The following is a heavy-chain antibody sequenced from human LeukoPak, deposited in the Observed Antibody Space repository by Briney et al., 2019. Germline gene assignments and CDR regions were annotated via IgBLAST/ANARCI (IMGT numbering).Heavy chain of an antibody. CDR1: GFSLSINGVG. D-gene: IGHD6-13*01. CDR3: ARRPPSIAAAGSSNKWFDP. V-gene: IGHV2-5*02. CDR2: IYWDDDK. Sequence: SGPTLVNPTQTLTLTCTFSGFSLSINGVGVGWIRQPPGKALEWLALIYWDDDKRYSPSLKSRLTITKDTSKNQVVLTMTNMEPVDTATYYCARRPPSIAAAGSSNKWFDPWGQGTLVTVSS. J-gene: IGHJ5*02.